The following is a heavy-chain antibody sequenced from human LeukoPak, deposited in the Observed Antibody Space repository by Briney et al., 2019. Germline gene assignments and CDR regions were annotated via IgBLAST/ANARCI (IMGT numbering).Heavy chain of an antibody. CDR3: ARVSGTIQIWPQPFGDGMAV. CDR2: ISGSGHKS. CDR1: RFTFTSYV. V-gene: IGHV3-23*01. J-gene: IGHJ6*02. Sequence: GGSLRLSCVASRFTFTSYVMAWVRQAPGKGLECVSAISGSGHKSYYADSVEGRFTVSRDNPRNTLFMRMNSLRAEDTAVYYCARVSGTIQIWPQPFGDGMAVWGQGTTVTVSS. D-gene: IGHD5-18*01.